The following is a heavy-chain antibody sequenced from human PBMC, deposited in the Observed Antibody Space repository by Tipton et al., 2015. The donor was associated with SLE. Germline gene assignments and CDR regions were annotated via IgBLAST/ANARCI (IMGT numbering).Heavy chain of an antibody. CDR2: INHSGST. CDR3: AREPVYYYHYMDV. Sequence: TLSLTCAVYGGSFSGYYWSWIRQPPGKGLEWIGEINHSGSTNYNPSLKSRVTISVDTSKNQFSLKLSSVTAADTAVYYCAREPVYYYHYMDVWGKGTTVTVSS. V-gene: IGHV4-34*01. CDR1: GGSFSGYY. J-gene: IGHJ6*03.